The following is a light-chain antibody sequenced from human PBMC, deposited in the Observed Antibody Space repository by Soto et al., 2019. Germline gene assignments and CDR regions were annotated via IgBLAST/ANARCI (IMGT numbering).Light chain of an antibody. CDR1: KLGDKY. V-gene: IGLV3-1*01. CDR2: QDS. J-gene: IGLJ2*01. Sequence: SYELTQPPSVSVSPGQTASITCSGDKLGDKYACWYQQKPGQSPVLVIYQDSKRPSGIPERFSGSRSVSSASLAISGLQSEDEATYYCASWDDSQHALLFGGGTKLTVL. CDR3: ASWDDSQHALL.